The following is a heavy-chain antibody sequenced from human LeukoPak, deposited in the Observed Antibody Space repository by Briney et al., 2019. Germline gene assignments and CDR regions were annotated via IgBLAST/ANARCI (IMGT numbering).Heavy chain of an antibody. CDR1: GYTFTSFG. Sequence: GASVTVSCKASGYTFTSFGLRWVRPPPGQGLAWVGWSSTNTANTNYAQNFQGRVTMTTDTSTSTAYMEVRSLRSDDTAVYYCARDGSSCWYQNWGQGTLVTVSS. CDR3: ARDGSSCWYQN. D-gene: IGHD6-13*01. CDR2: SSTNTANT. V-gene: IGHV1-18*01. J-gene: IGHJ4*02.